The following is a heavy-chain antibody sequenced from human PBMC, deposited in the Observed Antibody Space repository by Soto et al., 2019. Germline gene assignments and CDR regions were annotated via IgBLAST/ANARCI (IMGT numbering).Heavy chain of an antibody. D-gene: IGHD6-13*01. Sequence: SAIPPFTCTVSGGSIISSSRRCTRQPPGKGLEWIGYIDYSGSANYNPSLKSRGTRSVDTSNNQFSLKLSSVTAADTAVYYCASLSSSQTYGMDGWGQGTTVT. J-gene: IGHJ6*02. V-gene: IGHV4-59*07. CDR3: ASLSSSQTYGMDG. CDR2: IDYSGSA. CDR1: GGSIISSS.